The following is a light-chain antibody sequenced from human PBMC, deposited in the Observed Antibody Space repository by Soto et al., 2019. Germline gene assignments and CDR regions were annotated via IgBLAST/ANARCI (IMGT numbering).Light chain of an antibody. CDR3: QVLDKSSYHYV. Sequence: SYELTQPPSVSVAPGQTARITCGGNNIGRKSVHWYQQKPGQAPVLVVYDDSARPSGIPERFSGSNSGNTATLTISRVEAGDEADYYCQVLDKSSYHYVFGNAPNVAVL. CDR1: NIGRKS. CDR2: DDS. J-gene: IGLJ1*01. V-gene: IGLV3-21*02.